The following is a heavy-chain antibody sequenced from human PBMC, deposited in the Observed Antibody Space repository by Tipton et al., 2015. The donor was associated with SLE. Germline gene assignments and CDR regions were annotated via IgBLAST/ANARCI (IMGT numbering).Heavy chain of an antibody. D-gene: IGHD5-12*01. CDR3: ANDPGGSRGYDNCFDP. J-gene: IGHJ5*02. V-gene: IGHV4-59*01. CDR2: IHSSGST. Sequence: TLSLTCTVSGGSISGYYWSWIRQPPGKGLEWIAYIHSSGSTNYNPSLKSRVTISADTSKNQFSLKVSSVTAADSAVYYCANDPGGSRGYDNCFDPWGQGILVTVSS. CDR1: GGSISGYY.